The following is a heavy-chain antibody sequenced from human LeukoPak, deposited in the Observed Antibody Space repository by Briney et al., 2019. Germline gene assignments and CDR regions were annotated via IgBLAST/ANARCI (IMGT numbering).Heavy chain of an antibody. CDR2: IKYDGSHK. V-gene: IGHV3-7*01. CDR3: ASSYDSAGND. D-gene: IGHD2-15*01. Sequence: GGSLRLSCVASGFTFSSYWMAWIRQAPGKGLEWVANIKYDGSHKYCVASVKGRFTISRDNAKNALFLEMNSLRAEDTAVYYCASSYDSAGNDWGQGTLVTVSS. CDR1: GFTFSSYW. J-gene: IGHJ4*02.